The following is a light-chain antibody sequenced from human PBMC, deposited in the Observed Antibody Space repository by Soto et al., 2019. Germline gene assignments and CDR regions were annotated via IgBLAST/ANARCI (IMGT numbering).Light chain of an antibody. Sequence: AIQLTQSPSSLSASVGDRVTITCRASHDIRGALAWYQQKPGKAPKILIYDVSSLQSGVPSRFSGSSSGTDFTLTISGLQPEDFANYYCQQFNSYPIIFGQGTRLDIK. CDR2: DVS. V-gene: IGKV1-13*02. J-gene: IGKJ5*01. CDR3: QQFNSYPII. CDR1: HDIRGA.